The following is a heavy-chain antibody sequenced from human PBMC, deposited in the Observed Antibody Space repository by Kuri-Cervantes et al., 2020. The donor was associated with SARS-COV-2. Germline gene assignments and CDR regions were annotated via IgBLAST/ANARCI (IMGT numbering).Heavy chain of an antibody. D-gene: IGHD2-2*01. CDR1: GFTFSSYA. Sequence: GESLKISCAASGFTFSSYAMHWVRQAPGKGLEWVSYISSSGSTIYYADSVKGRFTISRDNAKNSLYLQMNSLRAEDTAVYYCARCRVVPAAMPEWSMDVWGQGTTVTVSS. J-gene: IGHJ6*02. CDR3: ARCRVVPAAMPEWSMDV. CDR2: ISSSGSTI. V-gene: IGHV3-48*03.